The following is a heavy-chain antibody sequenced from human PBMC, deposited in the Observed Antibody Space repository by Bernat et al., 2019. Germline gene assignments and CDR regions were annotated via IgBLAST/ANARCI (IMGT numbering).Heavy chain of an antibody. CDR3: ARGGVDTAMVTTEKGWYFDL. D-gene: IGHD5-18*01. V-gene: IGHV3-13*05. J-gene: IGHJ2*01. Sequence: EVQLVESGGGLVQPGGSLRLSCSASGFTFSSYDMHWVRQATGKGLEWVSAIGTAGDPYYPGSVKGRFTISRENAKNSLYLQMNSLRAGDTAVYYCARGGVDTAMVTTEKGWYFDLWGRGTLVTVSS. CDR1: GFTFSSYD. CDR2: IGTAGDP.